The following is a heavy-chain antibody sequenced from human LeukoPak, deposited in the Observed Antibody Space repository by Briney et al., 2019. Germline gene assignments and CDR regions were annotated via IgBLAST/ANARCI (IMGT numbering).Heavy chain of an antibody. D-gene: IGHD6-13*01. J-gene: IGHJ4*02. Sequence: GGSLRLSCAASGFTFSSFAMSWVRQAPGKGLEWVSDSSGSGGSTYYADSVKGRFTISRDNSKNTLYLQMNSLRAEDTAVYYCAKRYSSTWEFDYWGQGTLVTVSS. CDR2: SSGSGGST. CDR3: AKRYSSTWEFDY. V-gene: IGHV3-23*01. CDR1: GFTFSSFA.